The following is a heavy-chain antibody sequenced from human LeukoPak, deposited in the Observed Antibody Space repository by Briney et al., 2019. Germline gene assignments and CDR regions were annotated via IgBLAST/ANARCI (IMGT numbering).Heavy chain of an antibody. J-gene: IGHJ4*02. CDR1: GFTFNTYG. D-gene: IGHD1-26*01. CDR3: VRDRRTGSYYQFDH. V-gene: IGHV3-33*01. Sequence: LPGRSLRLSCTASGFTFNTYGMHWVGQAPGKGLEWVAVIWYDASNRYYADSVKGRFTVSRDNLKNTVELQMNSLRADDTAMYYCVRDRRTGSYYQFDHWGQGSLVTVSS. CDR2: IWYDASNR.